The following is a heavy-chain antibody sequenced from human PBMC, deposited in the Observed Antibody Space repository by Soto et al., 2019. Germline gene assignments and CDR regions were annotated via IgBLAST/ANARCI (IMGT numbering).Heavy chain of an antibody. CDR2: MNPNDCNT. J-gene: IGHJ4*02. V-gene: IGHV1-8*01. CDR1: GYTFTTYE. D-gene: IGHD3-3*01. CDR3: ARGPRESGEWLLFDY. Sequence: QVQLVQSGADVKKPGASVTVSCKASGYTFTTYEINWVRQATGQGLEWMGRMNPNDCNTGYAQKFQGRVTMTRNTSVTTAYMELSGLRSDDTAVYYCARGPRESGEWLLFDYWGQGALVTVSS.